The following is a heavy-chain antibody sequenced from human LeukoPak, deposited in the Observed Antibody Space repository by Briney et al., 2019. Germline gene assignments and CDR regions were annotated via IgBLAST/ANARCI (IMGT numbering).Heavy chain of an antibody. CDR1: GYTFTDYY. CDR2: ISAYNGNT. D-gene: IGHD3-3*01. Sequence: ASVKVSCKASGYTFTDYYIHWVRQAPGQGLEWMGWISAYNGNTNYAQKLQGRVTMTTDTSTSTAYMELRSLRSDDTAVYYCARLPYRFPVDYWGQGTLVTVSS. CDR3: ARLPYRFPVDY. J-gene: IGHJ4*02. V-gene: IGHV1-18*04.